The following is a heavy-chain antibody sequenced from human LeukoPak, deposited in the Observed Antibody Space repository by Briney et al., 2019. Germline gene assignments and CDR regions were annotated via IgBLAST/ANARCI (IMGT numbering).Heavy chain of an antibody. CDR2: ISYDGSNK. Sequence: GRSLRLSCAASGFTFSSYAMHWVRQAPGKGLEWVAVISYDGSNKYYADSVKGRFTISRDNSKNTLYLQMNSLRAEDTAVYYCARDKEVVPAAIGPADYWGQGTLVTVSS. D-gene: IGHD2-2*02. V-gene: IGHV3-30-3*01. CDR3: ARDKEVVPAAIGPADY. J-gene: IGHJ4*02. CDR1: GFTFSSYA.